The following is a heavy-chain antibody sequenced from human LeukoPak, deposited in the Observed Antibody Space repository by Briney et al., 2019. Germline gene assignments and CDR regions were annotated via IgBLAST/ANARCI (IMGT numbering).Heavy chain of an antibody. D-gene: IGHD3-22*01. J-gene: IGHJ3*02. V-gene: IGHV4-34*01. CDR2: INHSGST. Sequence: SETLSLTCAVYGGSFSNYYWSWIRQPPGKGLEWIGEINHSGSTDYNPSLKSRVIISVDTSKNQFSLNLSSVTAADTAVYYCARDPPFYDSSGKGDAFDIWGQGTMVTVSS. CDR3: ARDPPFYDSSGKGDAFDI. CDR1: GGSFSNYY.